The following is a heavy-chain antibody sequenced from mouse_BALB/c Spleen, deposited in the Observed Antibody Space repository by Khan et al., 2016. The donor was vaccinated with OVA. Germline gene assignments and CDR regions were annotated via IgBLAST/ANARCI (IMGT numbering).Heavy chain of an antibody. CDR1: GYTFTSYD. CDR2: IFPGDGST. J-gene: IGHJ3*01. CDR3: ARGGYGGFAY. V-gene: IGHV1S56*01. D-gene: IGHD2-14*01. Sequence: QVQLKESGTELVKPGASVKLSCKASGYTFTSYDMNWVRQRPEQGLEWIGWIFPGDGSTKYNEKFKGKATLTTDKSSNTAYIQLSRLTSEDSAVYTGARGGYGGFAYWGQGTLVTVSA.